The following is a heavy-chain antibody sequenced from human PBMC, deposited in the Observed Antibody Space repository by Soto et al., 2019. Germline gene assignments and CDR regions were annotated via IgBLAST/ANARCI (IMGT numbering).Heavy chain of an antibody. Sequence: SETLSLTCGVYGGSFRNYYWIWVRQPPGKGLEWIGEVNHSGEATYNPSLQSRITISLDTSNNQFPLKMTSVTAADTAMYFCARSVAVPGAHIDYWGQGAQVTVSS. V-gene: IGHV4-34*01. CDR3: ARSVAVPGAHIDY. CDR1: GGSFRNYY. CDR2: VNHSGEA. J-gene: IGHJ4*02. D-gene: IGHD6-19*01.